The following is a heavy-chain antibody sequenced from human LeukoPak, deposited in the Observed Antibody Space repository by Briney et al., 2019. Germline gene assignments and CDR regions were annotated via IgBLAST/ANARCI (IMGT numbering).Heavy chain of an antibody. CDR1: GGSISSYH. D-gene: IGHD3-22*01. V-gene: IGHV4-59*08. Sequence: SETLSLTCTVSGGSISSYHWSWIRQPPGKGLEWIGYIHYSGNTNYNPSLRSRVTISLDTSKNQFSLKLSSVTAADTAVYYCARQPYRTSGYYYYFDYWGQGTLVTVSS. CDR2: IHYSGNT. J-gene: IGHJ4*02. CDR3: ARQPYRTSGYYYYFDY.